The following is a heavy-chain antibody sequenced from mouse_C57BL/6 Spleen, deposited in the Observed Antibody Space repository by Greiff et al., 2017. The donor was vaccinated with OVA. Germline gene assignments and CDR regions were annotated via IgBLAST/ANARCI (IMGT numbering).Heavy chain of an antibody. CDR2: ISDSGST. CDR1: GYSITSGYD. Sequence: ESGPGMVKPSQSLSLTCTVTGYSITSGYDWHWIRHFPGNKLEWMGYISDSGSTNYNPSLNSRISITHDTSKNHFFLKLNSVTTEDTATYYCARDDHYGSSYAWFAYWGQGTLVTVSA. CDR3: ARDDHYGSSYAWFAY. J-gene: IGHJ3*01. V-gene: IGHV3-1*01. D-gene: IGHD1-1*01.